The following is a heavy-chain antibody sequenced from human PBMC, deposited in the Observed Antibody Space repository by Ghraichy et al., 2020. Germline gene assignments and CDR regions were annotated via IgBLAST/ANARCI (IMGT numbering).Heavy chain of an antibody. V-gene: IGHV4-34*01. D-gene: IGHD3-3*01. CDR3: ARGDRITIFGVVIIFPRFRKNWFDP. CDR1: GGSFSGYY. CDR2: INHSGST. Sequence: SETLSLTCAVYGGSFSGYYWSWIRQPPGKGLEWIGEINHSGSTNYNPSLKSRVTISVDTSKNQFSLKLSSVTAADTAVYYCARGDRITIFGVVIIFPRFRKNWFDPWGQGTLVTVSS. J-gene: IGHJ5*02.